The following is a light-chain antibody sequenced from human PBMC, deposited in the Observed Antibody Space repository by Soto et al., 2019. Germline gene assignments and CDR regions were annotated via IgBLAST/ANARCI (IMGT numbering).Light chain of an antibody. CDR3: QEYNNWPWT. Sequence: TVALSTGEGDTLSCRASQSVSSNYLAWYQQKPGQAPRLLIYGASTRATGVPDRFSGSGSGTEFTLAISCLQSEDFAVYYCQEYNNWPWTFGQGAKVAIK. J-gene: IGKJ1*01. CDR1: QSVSSNY. CDR2: GAS. V-gene: IGKV3D-15*01.